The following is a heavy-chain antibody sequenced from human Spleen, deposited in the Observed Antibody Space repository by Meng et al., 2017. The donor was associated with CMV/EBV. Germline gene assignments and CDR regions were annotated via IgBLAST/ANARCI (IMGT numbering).Heavy chain of an antibody. CDR2: ISDSGGST. Sequence: GESLKISCAASGSTFSTYAMSWVRQAPGKGLEWVSTISDSGGSTYYADSVKGRFTISRDNSKNTLYLQMNSLRAEDTAVYYCAKSNYDFWSGTDYWGQGTLVTVSS. D-gene: IGHD3-3*01. CDR3: AKSNYDFWSGTDY. V-gene: IGHV3-23*01. CDR1: GSTFSTYA. J-gene: IGHJ4*02.